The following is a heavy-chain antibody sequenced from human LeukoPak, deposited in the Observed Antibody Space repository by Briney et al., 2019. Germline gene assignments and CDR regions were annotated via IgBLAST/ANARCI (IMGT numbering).Heavy chain of an antibody. J-gene: IGHJ6*04. CDR3: AKDLRYSSSPRGAHAV. D-gene: IGHD6-13*01. Sequence: HTGGSLRLSCAASGFIFSSYAMSWVRQAPGKGLERVSGISGSGGSTYYADSVKGRFTISRDNSKSTLYLQLNSLRAEDTAVYYCAKDLRYSSSPRGAHAVWGKGTTVTVSS. CDR1: GFIFSSYA. CDR2: ISGSGGST. V-gene: IGHV3-23*01.